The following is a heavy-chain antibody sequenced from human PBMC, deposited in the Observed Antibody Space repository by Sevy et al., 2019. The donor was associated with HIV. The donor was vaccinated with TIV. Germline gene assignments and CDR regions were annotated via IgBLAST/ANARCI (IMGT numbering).Heavy chain of an antibody. V-gene: IGHV1-18*01. D-gene: IGHD3-3*01. CDR1: GYTFTSYG. CDR3: ARERRITIFGVVFDY. J-gene: IGHJ4*02. CDR2: ISAYNGNT. Sequence: ASVNVSCKASGYTFTSYGISWVRQAPGQGLDWMGWISAYNGNTNYAQKLQGRVTMTTDTSTSTAYMELRSLRSDDTAVYYCARERRITIFGVVFDYWGQGTLVTVSS.